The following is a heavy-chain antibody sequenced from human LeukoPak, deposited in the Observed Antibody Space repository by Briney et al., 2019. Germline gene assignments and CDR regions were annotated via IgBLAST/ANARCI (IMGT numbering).Heavy chain of an antibody. CDR1: GFTFSSYW. CDR3: AKSGYNRFDY. Sequence: GGSLRLSCAASGFTFSSYWMSWVRQAPGKGLEWVANIKQDGSETYYVDSVKGRFTISRDNSKNTLYLQMNSLRAEDTAIYYCAKSGYNRFDYWGQGTLVTVSS. V-gene: IGHV3-7*03. J-gene: IGHJ4*02. D-gene: IGHD5-24*01. CDR2: IKQDGSET.